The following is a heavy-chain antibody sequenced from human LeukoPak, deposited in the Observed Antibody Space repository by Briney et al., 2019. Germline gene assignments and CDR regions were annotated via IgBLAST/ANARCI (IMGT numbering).Heavy chain of an antibody. CDR1: GYTFTSYG. J-gene: IGHJ6*03. CDR3: ARDFEERWVGYCTNGVCYKDYYYYYMDV. Sequence: SVKVSCKASGYTFTSYGISWVRQAPGQGLEWMGRIIPIFGTANYAQKFQGRVTITTDESKSTAYMELSSLRSEDTAVYYCARDFEERWVGYCTNGVCYKDYYYYYMDVWGKGTTVTVSS. CDR2: IIPIFGTA. D-gene: IGHD2-8*01. V-gene: IGHV1-69*05.